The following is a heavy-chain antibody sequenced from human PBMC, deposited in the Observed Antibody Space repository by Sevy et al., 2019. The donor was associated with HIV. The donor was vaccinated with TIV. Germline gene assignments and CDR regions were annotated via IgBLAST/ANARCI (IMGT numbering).Heavy chain of an antibody. D-gene: IGHD2-21*01. CDR2: IRSKDYGGTI. CDR1: GFTFGDFA. CDR3: TRDGGGGNILASYYYYDMDV. V-gene: IGHV3-49*03. Sequence: GGSLRLSCTTSGFTFGDFAMSWFRQAPGKGLEWVGFIRSKDYGGTIEYAASVKGRFTISRDDSKNIAYMQMNSLKTEDTAVYFCTRDGGGGNILASYYYYDMDVWGQGTTVTVSS. J-gene: IGHJ6*02.